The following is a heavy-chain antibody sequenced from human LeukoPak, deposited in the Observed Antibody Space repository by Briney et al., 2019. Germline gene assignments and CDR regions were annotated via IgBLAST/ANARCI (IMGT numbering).Heavy chain of an antibody. D-gene: IGHD6-13*01. CDR3: VRGIASSNYFDY. CDR1: GYTFSDYY. CDR2: INPNSGGT. V-gene: IGHV1-2*02. Sequence: GASVKVSCKASGYTFSDYYVHWVRQAPGQGLEWVAWINPNSGGTTYAQKLQGRVTVTRDTSLSTAHMELSSLRSDDTAVYYCVRGIASSNYFDYWGQGTLVTVSS. J-gene: IGHJ4*02.